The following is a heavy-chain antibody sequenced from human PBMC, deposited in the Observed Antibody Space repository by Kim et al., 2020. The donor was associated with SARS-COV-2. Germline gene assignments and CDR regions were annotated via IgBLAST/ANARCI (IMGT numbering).Heavy chain of an antibody. CDR1: GYTFTSYA. CDR3: ARGAGSGYYHHDAFDI. Sequence: ASVKDSCKASGYTFTSYAMHWVRQAPGQRREWMGWINAGNGNTKYSQKFQGRVTITRDTSASTAYMELSSQRSEDTAVYYCARGAGSGYYHHDAFDIWGQGTMVTVSS. CDR2: INAGNGNT. D-gene: IGHD3-22*01. J-gene: IGHJ3*02. V-gene: IGHV1-3*01.